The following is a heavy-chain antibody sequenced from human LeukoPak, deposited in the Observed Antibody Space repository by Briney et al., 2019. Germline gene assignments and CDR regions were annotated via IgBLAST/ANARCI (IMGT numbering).Heavy chain of an antibody. CDR1: GFTFSSYS. D-gene: IGHD3-22*01. CDR3: ARGDSSGYYYLDY. V-gene: IGHV3-21*01. CDR2: ISNSSSYI. Sequence: PGGSLRLSCAASGFTFSSYSMNWVRQAPGQGLEWVSSISNSSSYIHYADSVKGRFTISRDNANNSLYLQMNSLRAEDTAVYYCARGDSSGYYYLDYLGQGSLVTVSS. J-gene: IGHJ4*02.